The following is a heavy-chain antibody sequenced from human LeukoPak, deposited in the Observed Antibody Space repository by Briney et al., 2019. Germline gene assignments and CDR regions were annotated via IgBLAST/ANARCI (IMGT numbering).Heavy chain of an antibody. CDR3: ARQGGRYFDWSPTYMDV. Sequence: GESLKISCKGSGYSFTSYWIGWVRQMPGKGLEWMGIIYPGDSDTRYSPSFQGQVTISADKSISTAYLQWSSLKASDTAMYYCARQGGRYFDWSPTYMDVWGKGTTVTVSS. V-gene: IGHV5-51*01. D-gene: IGHD3-9*01. CDR2: IYPGDSDT. J-gene: IGHJ6*03. CDR1: GYSFTSYW.